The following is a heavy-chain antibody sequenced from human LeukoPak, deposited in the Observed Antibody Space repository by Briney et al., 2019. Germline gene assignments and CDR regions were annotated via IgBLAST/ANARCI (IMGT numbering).Heavy chain of an antibody. Sequence: PGGSLRLSCAASGFTFSSYAMHWVRQAPGKGLEWVAVISYDGSNKYYADSVKGRFTISRDNSKNTLYLQMNSLRAEDTAVYYCARDFSYFLRYPDYWGQGTLVTVSS. CDR3: ARDFSYFLRYPDY. CDR1: GFTFSSYA. J-gene: IGHJ4*02. V-gene: IGHV3-30*04. D-gene: IGHD3-9*01. CDR2: ISYDGSNK.